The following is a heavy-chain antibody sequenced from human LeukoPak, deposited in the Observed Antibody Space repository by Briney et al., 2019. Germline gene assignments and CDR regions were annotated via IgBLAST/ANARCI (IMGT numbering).Heavy chain of an antibody. D-gene: IGHD3-22*01. CDR3: ARSSYDSSIDY. V-gene: IGHV3-21*01. J-gene: IGHJ4*02. CDR2: ISSSSSYI. CDR1: GFTFSSYA. Sequence: GGSLRLSCAASGFTFSSYAMSWVRQAPGKGLEWVLSISSSSSYIYYADSVKGRFTISRDNAKNSLYLQMNSLRAEDTAVYYCARSSYDSSIDYWGQGTLVTVSS.